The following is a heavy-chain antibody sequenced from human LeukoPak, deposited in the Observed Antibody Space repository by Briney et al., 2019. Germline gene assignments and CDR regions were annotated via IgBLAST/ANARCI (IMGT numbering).Heavy chain of an antibody. V-gene: IGHV4-38-2*02. D-gene: IGHD3-16*01. CDR1: GYSISSGYY. Sequence: SETLSLTCSVSGYSISSGYYWGWIRQPPGKGLEWIGSMYHSGSTYYNPSLKSRVTISVDTSNNQVSLRLSSVTAADTAVYYCAKGGTYGGSADYWGQGTLVTVSS. CDR2: MYHSGST. J-gene: IGHJ4*02. CDR3: AKGGTYGGSADY.